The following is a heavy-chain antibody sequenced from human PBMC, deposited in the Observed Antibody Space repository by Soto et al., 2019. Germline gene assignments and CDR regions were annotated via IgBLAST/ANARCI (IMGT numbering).Heavy chain of an antibody. V-gene: IGHV3-7*04. D-gene: IGHD6-19*01. CDR2: IKQDGREK. CDR1: EFTFSSYW. CDR3: ARVRSEAVTGTRVYFFDY. Sequence: GGSQKLSCAASEFTFSSYWMTWVRQAPGKGLEWVANIKQDGREKYYVDSVKGRFTISRDNAKNSLYLQMNSLRAEDTAVYYCARVRSEAVTGTRVYFFDYWGQGTLVTVSS. J-gene: IGHJ4*02.